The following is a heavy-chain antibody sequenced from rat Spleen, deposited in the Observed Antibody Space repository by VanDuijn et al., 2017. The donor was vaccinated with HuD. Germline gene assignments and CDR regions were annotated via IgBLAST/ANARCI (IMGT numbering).Heavy chain of an antibody. J-gene: IGHJ2*01. CDR2: MWYDGDT. CDR3: TTLRY. Sequence: QVQLKESGPGLVQPSETLSLTCTVSGFSLTSFSISWVRQPSGKGPEWMGRMWYDGDTAYNSALKSRLSISRDTSKNQVFLKMNSLQSDDTAIYFCTTLRYWGQGVMVTVSS. V-gene: IGHV2-63*01. CDR1: GFSLTSFS. D-gene: IGHD1-11*01.